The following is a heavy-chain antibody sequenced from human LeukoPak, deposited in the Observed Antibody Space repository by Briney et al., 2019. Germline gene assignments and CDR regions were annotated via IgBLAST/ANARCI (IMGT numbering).Heavy chain of an antibody. J-gene: IGHJ6*03. CDR1: GFTFSSYE. CDR3: ARDRQIHYYDSSGYPSYYYYYMDV. CDR2: ISSSGSTI. D-gene: IGHD3-22*01. Sequence: GGSLRLSCAASGFTFSSYEMNWVRQAPGKGLEGVSYISSSGSTIYYADAVKGRFTISRDNAKNSLYLQMNSLRAEDTAVYYCARDRQIHYYDSSGYPSYYYYYMDVWGKGTTVTVSS. V-gene: IGHV3-48*03.